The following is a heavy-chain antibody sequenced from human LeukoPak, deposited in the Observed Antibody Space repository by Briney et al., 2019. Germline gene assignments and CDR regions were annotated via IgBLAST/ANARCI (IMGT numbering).Heavy chain of an antibody. Sequence: ASVKVSCKASGYTFTSYDINWVRQATGQGLEWMGWMNPNSGNTGYAQKFQGRVTITRNTSISTAYMELSSLRAEDTAVYYCARGTVTRERFWDYWGQGTLVTVSS. CDR1: GYTFTSYD. J-gene: IGHJ4*02. V-gene: IGHV1-8*03. CDR3: ARGTVTRERFWDY. D-gene: IGHD4-17*01. CDR2: MNPNSGNT.